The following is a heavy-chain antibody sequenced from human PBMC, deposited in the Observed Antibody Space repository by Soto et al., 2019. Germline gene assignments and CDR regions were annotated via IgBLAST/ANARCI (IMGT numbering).Heavy chain of an antibody. D-gene: IGHD3-10*01. V-gene: IGHV3-33*01. CDR2: IWYDGSNK. J-gene: IGHJ6*02. CDR1: GFTFSSYG. Sequence: GGSLRLSCAASGFTFSSYGMHWVRQAPGKGLEWVAVIWYDGSNKYYADSVKGRFTISRDNSKNTLYLQMNSLRAEDTAVYYCATVYYGSGSSFYYYGIDVWGQGTTVTVSS. CDR3: ATVYYGSGSSFYYYGIDV.